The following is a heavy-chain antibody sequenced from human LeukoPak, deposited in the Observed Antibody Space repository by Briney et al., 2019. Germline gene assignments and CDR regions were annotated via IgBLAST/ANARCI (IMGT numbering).Heavy chain of an antibody. CDR1: GFTFSMYA. CDR2: ISVDGGGT. V-gene: IGHV3-23*01. Sequence: GGSLRLSCAASGFTFSMYAMSWVRQAPGKGLEWVSVISVDGGGTYYADSVKGRFTISRDNSKSMLYLQMNSLRAEDTAVYYCAKDSVGVAGPDYWGQGSLVTVSS. J-gene: IGHJ4*02. D-gene: IGHD6-19*01. CDR3: AKDSVGVAGPDY.